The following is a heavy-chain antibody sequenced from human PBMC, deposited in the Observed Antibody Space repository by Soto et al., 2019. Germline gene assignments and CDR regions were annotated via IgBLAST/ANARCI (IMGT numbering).Heavy chain of an antibody. CDR2: IYYSGST. D-gene: IGHD6-6*01. CDR1: GGSISSGDYY. Sequence: SETLSLTCTVSGGSISSGDYYWSWIRQPPGKGLEWIGYIYYSGSTYYNPSLKSRVTISVDTSKNQFSLKLSSVTAADTAVYYCARDRVSSSEYYYYAMDVWGQGTTVTVSS. CDR3: ARDRVSSSEYYYYAMDV. V-gene: IGHV4-30-4*01. J-gene: IGHJ6*02.